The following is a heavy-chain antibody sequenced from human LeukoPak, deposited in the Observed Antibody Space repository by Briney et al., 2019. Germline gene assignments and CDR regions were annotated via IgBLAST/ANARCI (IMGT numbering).Heavy chain of an antibody. V-gene: IGHV4-39*01. CDR1: GGSISSSNYY. D-gene: IGHD4-17*01. Sequence: SETLSLTCTVPGGSISSSNYYWGWIRQPPGKGLEWIGTIHYSGNTYYNPSLKSRVAISVDTSKNQFSLRLSSVTAADTAVYYCARDFGDYRVDYWGQGTLVTVSS. J-gene: IGHJ4*02. CDR2: IHYSGNT. CDR3: ARDFGDYRVDY.